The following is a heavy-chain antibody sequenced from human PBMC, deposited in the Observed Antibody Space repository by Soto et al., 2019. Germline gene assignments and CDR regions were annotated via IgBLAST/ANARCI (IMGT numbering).Heavy chain of an antibody. CDR3: ARAGERGAYYFDY. D-gene: IGHD1-1*01. V-gene: IGHV4-34*01. CDR1: GGSFSGYY. CDR2: INHSGST. Sequence: SETLSLTCAVYGGSFSGYYWSWIRQPPGKGLEWIGEINHSGSTNYNPSLKSRVTISVDTSKNQFSLKLSSVTAADTAVYYCARAGERGAYYFDYWGQGTLVTVSS. J-gene: IGHJ4*02.